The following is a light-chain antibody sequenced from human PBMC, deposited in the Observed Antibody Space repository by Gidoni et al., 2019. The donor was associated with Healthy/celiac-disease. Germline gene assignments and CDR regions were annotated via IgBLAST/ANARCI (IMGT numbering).Light chain of an antibody. CDR1: QSYSSSY. CDR2: GAS. J-gene: IGKJ2*01. Sequence: EIVLTQSPGTLSLSPGERATLSCRASQSYSSSYLAWYQQKPGQAPRLLIYGASSRAPGIPDRFSGSGSGTDFTLTISRLEPEDFAVYYCQQYGSSPRTFGQGTKLEIK. CDR3: QQYGSSPRT. V-gene: IGKV3-20*01.